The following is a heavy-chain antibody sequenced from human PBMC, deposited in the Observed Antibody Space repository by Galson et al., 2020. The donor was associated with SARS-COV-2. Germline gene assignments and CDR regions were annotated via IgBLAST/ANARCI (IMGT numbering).Heavy chain of an antibody. CDR2: IDWDDDK. J-gene: IGHJ4*02. CDR1: GFSLSTSGMC. CDR3: ARTNYEIVTGYSHDNDY. D-gene: IGHD3-9*01. Sequence: SGPTLVKPTQTLTLTCNFSGFSLSTSGMCVSWIRQPQGKALEWLAHIDWDDDKYYSTSLKTRPTISKDTAKNQVVLTMTNMDPVDTATYYCARTNYEIVTGYSHDNDYWGQGTLVTVSS. V-gene: IGHV2-70*01.